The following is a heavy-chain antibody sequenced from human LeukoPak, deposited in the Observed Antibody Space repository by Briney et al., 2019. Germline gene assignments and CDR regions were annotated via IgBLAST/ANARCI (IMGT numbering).Heavy chain of an antibody. J-gene: IGHJ4*02. CDR3: ARSRGY. V-gene: IGHV5-51*01. CDR1: GYRFTSYW. CDR2: IYPGDSDT. Sequence: GESLEISFKGSGYRFTSYWIGWGRPMPGKGVEGMGIIYPGDSDTRYSPSFQGQVTISADKSISTAYLQWSSLKASDTAMYYCARSRGYWGQGTLVTVSS.